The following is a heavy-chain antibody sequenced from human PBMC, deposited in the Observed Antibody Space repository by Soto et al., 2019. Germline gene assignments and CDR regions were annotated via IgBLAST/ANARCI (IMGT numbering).Heavy chain of an antibody. J-gene: IGHJ4*02. Sequence: QVQLQESGPGLVKPSQTLSLTCTVSGDSINSGGYYWSWIRQHAGTGLEWIGYIYYNGSTYYNPSLKSRVTISLDTSKNQFSLRLNSVTAADTAVYYCATGNAWEALLAYWGQGTLVTVSS. CDR2: IYYNGST. CDR1: GDSINSGGYY. D-gene: IGHD1-26*01. CDR3: ATGNAWEALLAY. V-gene: IGHV4-31*03.